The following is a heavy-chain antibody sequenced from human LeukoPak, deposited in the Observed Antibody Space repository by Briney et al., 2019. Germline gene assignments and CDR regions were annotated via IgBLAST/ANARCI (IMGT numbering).Heavy chain of an antibody. CDR1: GFTFSSYA. D-gene: IGHD2-15*01. J-gene: IGHJ5*02. CDR2: ISGSGGST. CDR3: AKGRGGSCYSGCWFDP. V-gene: IGHV3-23*01. Sequence: GGSLRLSCAASGFTFSSYAMSWVCQAPGKGLEWVSAISGSGGSTYYADSVKGRFTISRDNSKNTLYLQMNSLRAEDTAVYYCAKGRGGSCYSGCWFDPWGQGTLVTVSS.